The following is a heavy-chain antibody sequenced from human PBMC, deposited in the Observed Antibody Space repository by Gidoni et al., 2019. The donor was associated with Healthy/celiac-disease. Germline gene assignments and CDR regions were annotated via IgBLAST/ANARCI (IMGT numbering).Heavy chain of an antibody. CDR3: ARDLKDAVSSSWYVGAFDI. Sequence: QVQLLESGGGVVQPGRSLRLSCAASAFTFSRYGLHWVRQAPGKGLEWVAVIWYDGSNKYYADAVKGRFTISRDNSKNTRYLQMNSLRAEDTAVYYCARDLKDAVSSSWYVGAFDIWGQGTMVTVSS. CDR2: IWYDGSNK. D-gene: IGHD6-13*01. J-gene: IGHJ3*02. V-gene: IGHV3-33*01. CDR1: AFTFSRYG.